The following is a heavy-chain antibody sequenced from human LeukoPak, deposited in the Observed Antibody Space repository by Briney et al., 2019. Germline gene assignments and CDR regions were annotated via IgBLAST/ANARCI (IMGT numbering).Heavy chain of an antibody. D-gene: IGHD1-26*01. V-gene: IGHV3-30-3*01. Sequence: GGSLRLSCAASGFTFSSYAMHWVRQAPGKGLEWVAVISYDGSNKYYADSVKGRFTTSRDNSKNTLYLQMNSLRAEDTAVYYCARGTVSGSYYFGHDYWGQGTLVTVSS. CDR2: ISYDGSNK. CDR1: GFTFSSYA. J-gene: IGHJ4*02. CDR3: ARGTVSGSYYFGHDY.